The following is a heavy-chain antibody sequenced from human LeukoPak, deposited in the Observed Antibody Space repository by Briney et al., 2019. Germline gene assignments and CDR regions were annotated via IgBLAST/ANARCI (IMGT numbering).Heavy chain of an antibody. CDR3: TRTDYYGSGSPSDY. D-gene: IGHD3-10*01. CDR2: INPNSGGT. J-gene: IGHJ4*02. Sequence: ASVKVSCKASGYTFTGYYMHWVRQAPGQGLEWMGWINPNSGGTNYAQKFQGRVTMARDTSISTAYMELSRLRSDDTAVYYCTRTDYYGSGSPSDYWGQGTLVTVSS. V-gene: IGHV1-2*02. CDR1: GYTFTGYY.